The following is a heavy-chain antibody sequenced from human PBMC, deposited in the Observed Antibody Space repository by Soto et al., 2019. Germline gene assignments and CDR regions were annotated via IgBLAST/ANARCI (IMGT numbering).Heavy chain of an antibody. Sequence: SETLSLTCAVSGASISSDGYSWSWIRQPPGKGLEWMGYIHHTGSTYYNPSLKSRVTISVDRSKNQFPLRLSSVTAADTAVYYCVRQIVAVPHFDHWGHGSLVTVSS. J-gene: IGHJ4*01. CDR2: IHHTGST. CDR1: GASISSDGYS. D-gene: IGHD2-15*01. V-gene: IGHV4-30-2*01. CDR3: VRQIVAVPHFDH.